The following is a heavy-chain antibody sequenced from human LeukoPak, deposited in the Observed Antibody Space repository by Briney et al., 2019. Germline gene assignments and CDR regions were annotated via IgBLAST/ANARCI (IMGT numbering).Heavy chain of an antibody. V-gene: IGHV3-33*01. CDR2: IWYDGSNK. Sequence: GSLRLSCAASGFTFSSFAMHWVRQSPGKGLEWVAVIWYDGSNKLYADSVKGRFTISRDNSRNTLYLQMNSLSAEDTAVYYCARDRYSSMWSVFEYWGQGALVTVSS. CDR1: GFTFSSFA. CDR3: ARDRYSSMWSVFEY. D-gene: IGHD6-13*01. J-gene: IGHJ4*02.